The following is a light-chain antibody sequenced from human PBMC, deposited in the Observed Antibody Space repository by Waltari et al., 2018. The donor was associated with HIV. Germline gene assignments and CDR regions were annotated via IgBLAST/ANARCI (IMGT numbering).Light chain of an antibody. V-gene: IGKV4-1*01. CDR3: HQYYSVPLA. CDR1: LSLTYSSDNKDY. Sequence: DIVVTQSPDSLTLSLGETATIRCTSSLSLTYSSDNKDYLAWYQQKPGQPPKLLIYFASARASGDPDRFSGSGSETDFTLTISSLQAEDVAVYYCHQYYSVPLAFGGGTKVEI. J-gene: IGKJ4*01. CDR2: FAS.